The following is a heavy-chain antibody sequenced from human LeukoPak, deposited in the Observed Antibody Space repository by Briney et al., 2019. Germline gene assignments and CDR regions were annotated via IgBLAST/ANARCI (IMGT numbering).Heavy chain of an antibody. CDR1: GFTFSSYW. CDR2: INTDGSTI. V-gene: IGHV3-74*01. D-gene: IGHD1-14*01. J-gene: IGHJ4*02. Sequence: PGGSLRLSCATSGFTFSSYWMHWVRQAPGKGLVWVSRINTDGSTITYADSVKGRFTISRDNAKNTLYLQMNSLRAEDTAVYYCARVSVTGSYFDYWGQGTLVTVSS. CDR3: ARVSVTGSYFDY.